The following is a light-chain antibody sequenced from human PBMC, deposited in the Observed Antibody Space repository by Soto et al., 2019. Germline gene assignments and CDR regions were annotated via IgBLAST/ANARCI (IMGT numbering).Light chain of an antibody. CDR2: LGS. Sequence: DIVMTQSPLSLPVTPGEPASISCRSSQSLLHPNGYNYLDWYLQKPGQSPQLLIYLGSNRASGVPSRFSGSGSGTEFTLTISSLQPDDFATYYCQQYNSYSRTFGQGTKVDIK. V-gene: IGKV2-28*01. CDR1: QSLLHPNGYNY. J-gene: IGKJ1*01. CDR3: QQYNSYSRT.